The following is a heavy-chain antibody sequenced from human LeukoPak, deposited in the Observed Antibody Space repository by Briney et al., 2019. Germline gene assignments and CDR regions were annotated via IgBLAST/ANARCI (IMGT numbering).Heavy chain of an antibody. D-gene: IGHD1-7*01. CDR3: AKDERNWNYNLASQTYD. V-gene: IGHV3-23*01. CDR1: EFTFSSYA. CDR2: ISDSGSPT. J-gene: IGHJ4*02. Sequence: GSLRLACTASEFTFSSYAMSWVRQAPGKGLEWVSGISDSGSPTYYADSVKGRFTVSRDNSKNTLHLQMSSLRAEDTAVYYCAKDERNWNYNLASQTYDWGQGALVTVSS.